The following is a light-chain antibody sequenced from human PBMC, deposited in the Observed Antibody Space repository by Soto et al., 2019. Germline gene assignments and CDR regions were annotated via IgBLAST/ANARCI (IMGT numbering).Light chain of an antibody. J-gene: IGKJ1*01. Sequence: EIGLTQSPGTLSLSPGERATLSCRAGQSVTSNSLAWFQQKPGQAPRLLIYGASSRATGIPDRFSGRGSGTDFTLTIRRLEPEDFAVYYCQQYGSSPWTFGQGTKVEIK. CDR3: QQYGSSPWT. V-gene: IGKV3-20*01. CDR2: GAS. CDR1: QSVTSNS.